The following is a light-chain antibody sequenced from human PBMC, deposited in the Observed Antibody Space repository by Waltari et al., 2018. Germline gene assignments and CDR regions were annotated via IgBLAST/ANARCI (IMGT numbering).Light chain of an antibody. J-gene: IGKJ2*01. CDR2: DAS. CDR3: QQRSNWPHT. V-gene: IGKV3-11*01. Sequence: DIVLTQSPATLPLSPGERATLSCRASQSVGSYLAWYQQKPGQAPRLLIYDASNRATGIPARFSGSGSGTDFTLTISSLEPEDFAVYYCQQRSNWPHTFGQGTKLEI. CDR1: QSVGSY.